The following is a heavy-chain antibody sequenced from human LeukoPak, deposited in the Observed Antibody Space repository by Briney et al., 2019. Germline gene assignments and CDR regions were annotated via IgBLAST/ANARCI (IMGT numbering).Heavy chain of an antibody. D-gene: IGHD6-19*01. CDR3: ARGIAVAGSYYYYYYMDV. CDR1: GGSLSSYY. V-gene: IGHV4-59*01. Sequence: SETLSLTCTVSGGSLSSYYWSWIRQPPGKGLEWIGYIYYSGSTNYNPSLTSRVTISVDTSKNQFSLKLSSVTAADTAVYYCARGIAVAGSYYYYYYMDVWGKGTTVTVSS. CDR2: IYYSGST. J-gene: IGHJ6*03.